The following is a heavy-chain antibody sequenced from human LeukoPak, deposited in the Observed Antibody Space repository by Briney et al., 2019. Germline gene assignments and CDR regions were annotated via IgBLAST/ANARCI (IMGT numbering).Heavy chain of an antibody. Sequence: GGSLRLSCAASGFTFSNAWMSWVRQAPGKGLEWVGRIKSKTDGGTTDYAAPVKGRFTLSRDDSKNTLYLQMNSLRAEDTAVYYCAKGCDITCFRLDYWGQGTLVTVSS. D-gene: IGHD2-21*02. V-gene: IGHV3-15*01. CDR3: AKGCDITCFRLDY. J-gene: IGHJ4*02. CDR1: GFTFSNAW. CDR2: IKSKTDGGTT.